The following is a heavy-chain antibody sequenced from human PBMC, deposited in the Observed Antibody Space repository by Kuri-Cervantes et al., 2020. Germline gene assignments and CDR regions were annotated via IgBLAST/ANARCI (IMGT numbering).Heavy chain of an antibody. V-gene: IGHV3-9*01. CDR3: ARDQGGYDPYYFDY. CDR1: GFTFDDYA. D-gene: IGHD5-12*01. Sequence: SLKISCAASGFTFDDYAMHWVRQAPGKGLEWVSGISWNSGSTYYADSVKGRFTISRDNSKNTLYLQMNSLRAEDTAVYYCARDQGGYDPYYFDYWGQGTLVTVSS. J-gene: IGHJ4*02. CDR2: ISWNSGST.